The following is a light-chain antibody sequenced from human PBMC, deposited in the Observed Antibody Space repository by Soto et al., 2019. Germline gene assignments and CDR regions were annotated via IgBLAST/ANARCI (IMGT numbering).Light chain of an antibody. V-gene: IGLV2-14*01. J-gene: IGLJ1*01. CDR3: SSYTTSSTPYYV. CDR1: SSDVGGYDF. CDR2: EVR. Sequence: QSALTQPASVSGSPGQSITISCTGTSSDVGGYDFVSWYQHHPGKAPKLLIHEVRNRPSGVSHRFSGSKSGNTASLTISGLQADDEADYYCSSYTTSSTPYYVFGTGTKGTVL.